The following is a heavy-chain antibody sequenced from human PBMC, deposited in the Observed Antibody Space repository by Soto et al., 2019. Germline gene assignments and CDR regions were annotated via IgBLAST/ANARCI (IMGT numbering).Heavy chain of an antibody. J-gene: IGHJ4*02. CDR1: GFTFSSYA. D-gene: IGHD6-13*01. V-gene: IGHV3-30-3*01. CDR3: ARDNRGGGQQRFDY. Sequence: VGSLRLSCAASGFTFSSYAMHWVRQAPGKGLEWVAVISYDGSNKYYADSVKGRFTISRDNSKNTLYLQMNSLRAEDTAVYYCARDNRGGGQQRFDYWGQGTLVTVSS. CDR2: ISYDGSNK.